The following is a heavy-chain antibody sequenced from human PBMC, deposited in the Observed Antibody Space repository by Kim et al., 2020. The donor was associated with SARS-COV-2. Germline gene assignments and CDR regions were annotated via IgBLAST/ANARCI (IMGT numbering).Heavy chain of an antibody. CDR1: GFTFGIYW. Sequence: GESLKISCAAPGFTFGIYWMTWVRQAPGKGLEWVANISPDGSQKYYVDSVKGRFSISRDNAKKSVFLQMNSLRPEDTAVYFCARDGSHLTNFDYWGQGTL. V-gene: IGHV3-7*03. J-gene: IGHJ4*02. CDR2: ISPDGSQK. D-gene: IGHD2-2*03. CDR3: ARDGSHLTNFDY.